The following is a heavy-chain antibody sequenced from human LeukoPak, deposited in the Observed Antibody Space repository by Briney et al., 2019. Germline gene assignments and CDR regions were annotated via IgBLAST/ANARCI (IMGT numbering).Heavy chain of an antibody. V-gene: IGHV3-74*01. CDR1: GFTFTTYW. D-gene: IGHD5-18*01. CDR2: INSDGSIT. Sequence: GGSLRLSCAASGFTFTTYWMHWVRQAPGKGLVWVSHINSDGSITSYADSVKGRFTISRDNAKNTLYLRMNSLRAEDTAVYYCARDAVDTANAVWGQGTTVTVSS. CDR3: ARDAVDTANAV. J-gene: IGHJ6*02.